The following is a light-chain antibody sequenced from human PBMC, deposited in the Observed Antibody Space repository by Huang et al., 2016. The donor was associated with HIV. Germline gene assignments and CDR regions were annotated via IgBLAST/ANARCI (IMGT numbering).Light chain of an antibody. CDR3: QQFNNWPPRFT. Sequence: EIVMTQSPATLSVSPGERATLSCRASQNIGDNLTWYQHKPGQGPRLLIYGACTRATGIPPRFSGSGSGTEFTLTISGLESEDFAVYYCQQFNNWPPRFTFGPGTTVDVK. V-gene: IGKV3-15*01. CDR2: GAC. J-gene: IGKJ3*01. CDR1: QNIGDN.